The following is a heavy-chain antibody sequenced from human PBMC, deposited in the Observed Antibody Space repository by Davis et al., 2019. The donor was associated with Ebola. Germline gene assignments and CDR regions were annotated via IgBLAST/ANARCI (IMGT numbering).Heavy chain of an antibody. Sequence: PGGSLRLSCEASGFIFSDYYMSWIRQAPGKGLEWISFITISGDSTQYTDSVKGRFTISRDNAKTSLYLQMNSLRAEDTAMYYCARGDSISGLYGVMGAFDMWGQGTMVTVSS. CDR3: ARGDSISGLYGVMGAFDM. D-gene: IGHD6-19*01. CDR2: ITISGDST. J-gene: IGHJ3*02. V-gene: IGHV3-11*01. CDR1: GFIFSDYY.